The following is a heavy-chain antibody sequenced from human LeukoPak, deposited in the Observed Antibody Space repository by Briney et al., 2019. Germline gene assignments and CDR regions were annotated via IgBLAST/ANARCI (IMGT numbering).Heavy chain of an antibody. CDR3: AKDAPRTSGWFFLEY. CDR1: GFTFTNFD. V-gene: IGHV3-23*01. J-gene: IGHJ4*02. CDR2: ISNGGDRA. D-gene: IGHD6-19*01. Sequence: PGGSLRLSCAASGFTFTNFDMVWVRQAPGKGLEWVSGISNGGDRAYYADSVKGRFTISRGNSKSALFLQMKSLRVDDTAIYYCAKDAPRTSGWFFLEYWGQGILVTVSS.